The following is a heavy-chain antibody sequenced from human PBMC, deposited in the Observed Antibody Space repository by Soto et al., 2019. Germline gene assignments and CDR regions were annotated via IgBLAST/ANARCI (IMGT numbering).Heavy chain of an antibody. CDR3: ARDVDTAMGTLSGMDV. CDR2: IIPIFGTA. J-gene: IGHJ6*02. D-gene: IGHD5-18*01. Sequence: GASVKVSCKASGGTFSSYAISWVRQAPGQGLEWMGGIIPIFGTANYAQKFQGRVTITADESTSTAYMELSSLRSEDTVVYYCARDVDTAMGTLSGMDVWGQGTTVTVSS. V-gene: IGHV1-69*13. CDR1: GGTFSSYA.